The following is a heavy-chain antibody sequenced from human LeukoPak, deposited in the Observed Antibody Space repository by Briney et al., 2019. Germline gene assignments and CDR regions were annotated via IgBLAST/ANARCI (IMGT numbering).Heavy chain of an antibody. CDR3: TRDGIGPHDF. J-gene: IGHJ4*02. Sequence: PGGSLRLSCAASGFTLRSYTMNWVRQAPGKGLEWVSSLSSSSSKVSYADSVKGRFTISRDNAKNSLYLQMDSLRDEDTAAYYCTRDGIGPHDFWGQGTLVTVSS. CDR2: LSSSSSKV. CDR1: GFTLRSYT. V-gene: IGHV3-21*01. D-gene: IGHD3-10*01.